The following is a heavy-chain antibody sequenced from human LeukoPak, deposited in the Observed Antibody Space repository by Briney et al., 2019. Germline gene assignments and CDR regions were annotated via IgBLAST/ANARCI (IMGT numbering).Heavy chain of an antibody. CDR1: GYTFTAHY. CDR2: INPSGGST. D-gene: IGHD3-10*02. J-gene: IGHJ4*02. Sequence: GASVKVSCKASGYTFTAHYIHWVRQAPGQGLEWMGIINPSGGSTSYAQKFQGRVTMTRDTSTSTVYMELSSLRSEDTAVYYCARNNQVFGLGDYWGQGTLVTVSS. CDR3: ARNNQVFGLGDY. V-gene: IGHV1-46*01.